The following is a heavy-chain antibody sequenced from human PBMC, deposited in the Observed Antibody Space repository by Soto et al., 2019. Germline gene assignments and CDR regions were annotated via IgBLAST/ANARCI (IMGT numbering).Heavy chain of an antibody. J-gene: IGHJ4*02. V-gene: IGHV3-64D*06. Sequence: GSLRLSCSASGFTFSSYAMHWVRQAPGKGLEYVSAISSNGGSTYYADSVKGRFTISRDNSKNTLYLQMSSLRAEDTAVYYCVKGRPARGYSGYGEPPFDYWGQGTLVTVSS. CDR1: GFTFSSYA. CDR3: VKGRPARGYSGYGEPPFDY. D-gene: IGHD5-12*01. CDR2: ISSNGGST.